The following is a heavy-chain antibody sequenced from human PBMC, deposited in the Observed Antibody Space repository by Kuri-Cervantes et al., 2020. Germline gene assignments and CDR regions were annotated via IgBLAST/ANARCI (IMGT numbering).Heavy chain of an antibody. Sequence: ASVKVSCKASGYTFTSYYMHWVRQAPGQGLEWMGIINPSGGSTSYAQKFQGRVTMTRDTSTSTVYMELSSLRSEDTAVYYCARDSTTPSGWYLNFYYYYGMDVWGQGTTVTVSS. D-gene: IGHD6-19*01. J-gene: IGHJ6*02. CDR2: INPSGGST. CDR1: GYTFTSYY. CDR3: ARDSTTPSGWYLNFYYYYGMDV. V-gene: IGHV1-46*01.